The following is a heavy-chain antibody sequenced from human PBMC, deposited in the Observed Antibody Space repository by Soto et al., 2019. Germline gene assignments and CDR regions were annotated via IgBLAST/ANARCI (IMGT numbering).Heavy chain of an antibody. CDR1: GYTFTGYY. J-gene: IGHJ5*02. D-gene: IGHD6-6*01. CDR3: ARDNSRPAARGGWFDP. Sequence: ASVKVSCKASGYTFTGYYMHWVRQAPGQGLEWMGWINPNSGGTNYAQKFQGRVTMTRDTSISTAYMELSRLRSDDTAGYYCARDNSRPAARGGWFDPWGQGTLVTVSS. CDR2: INPNSGGT. V-gene: IGHV1-2*02.